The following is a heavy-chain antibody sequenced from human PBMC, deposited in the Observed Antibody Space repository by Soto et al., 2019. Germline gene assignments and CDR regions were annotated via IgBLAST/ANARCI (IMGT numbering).Heavy chain of an antibody. V-gene: IGHV4-30-4*01. J-gene: IGHJ5*02. CDR2: IYYSGST. Sequence: QVQLQESGPGLVKPSQNLSLTCTVSAGSISSGDYYWSWIRQPPGKDLEWIGYIYYSGSTYYNPSLKSRVTISVDTSKNQFSLKLSSVTAADTAVYYCARAMVVTQNWIDPWGQGTLVTVS. CDR1: AGSISSGDYY. D-gene: IGHD2-15*01. CDR3: ARAMVVTQNWIDP.